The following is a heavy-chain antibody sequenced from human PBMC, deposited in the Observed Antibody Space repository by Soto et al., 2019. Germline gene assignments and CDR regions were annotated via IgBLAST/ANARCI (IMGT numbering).Heavy chain of an antibody. J-gene: IGHJ4*02. D-gene: IGHD3-10*01. Sequence: SETLSLTCTVIGGSIRSPNFSWSWIRQHPGKGPEWIGNIYYNGTTTYSPSLESRLTISLDPSKNQFSLTLKSVTAADTAVYYGTRDAPLWFGDLSQWGQRTLVTCSS. CDR2: IYYNGTT. CDR1: GGSIRSPNFS. CDR3: TRDAPLWFGDLSQ. V-gene: IGHV4-31*03.